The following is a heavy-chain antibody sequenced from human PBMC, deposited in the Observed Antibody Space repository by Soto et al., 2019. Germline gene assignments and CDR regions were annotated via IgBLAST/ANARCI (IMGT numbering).Heavy chain of an antibody. J-gene: IGHJ4*02. Sequence: SVKVSCKASGGTFSSYTVNWVRQAPRQGLEWMGRIIPTLDTTNYAQKFQGRVTITADKSTSTAYMELSSLRSEDTAVYYCARDSLADYYDSSGPKFDYWGQGSLVTVSS. CDR2: IIPTLDTT. CDR3: ARDSLADYYDSSGPKFDY. D-gene: IGHD3-22*01. CDR1: GGTFSSYT. V-gene: IGHV1-69*08.